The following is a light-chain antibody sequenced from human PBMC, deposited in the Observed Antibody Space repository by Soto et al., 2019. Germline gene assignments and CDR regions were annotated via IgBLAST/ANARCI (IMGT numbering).Light chain of an antibody. CDR2: WAS. J-gene: IGKJ2*01. V-gene: IGKV4-1*01. CDR3: QQYYSTPPYT. CDR1: QSVLYSSNNKNY. Sequence: DIVMTQSPDSLAVSLGERATINCKFSQSVLYSSNNKNYLAWYQKKAGQPPKLLIYWASTRESGVPDRFSGSGSWTDLTLTISSLQAEDVAVYYCQQYYSTPPYTFGQGTKLEIK.